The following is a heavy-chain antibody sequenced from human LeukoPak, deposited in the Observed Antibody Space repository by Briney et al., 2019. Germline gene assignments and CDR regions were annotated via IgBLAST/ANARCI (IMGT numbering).Heavy chain of an antibody. Sequence: GASVKVSCKASGGTFSSYAISWVRQAPGQGLEWMGGIIPIFGTANYAQKFQGRVTITADESTSTAYMELSRLRSDDTAVYYCASRTSGSYSDYWGQGTLVTVSS. V-gene: IGHV1-69*01. CDR2: IIPIFGTA. CDR3: ASRTSGSYSDY. CDR1: GGTFSSYA. J-gene: IGHJ4*02. D-gene: IGHD1-26*01.